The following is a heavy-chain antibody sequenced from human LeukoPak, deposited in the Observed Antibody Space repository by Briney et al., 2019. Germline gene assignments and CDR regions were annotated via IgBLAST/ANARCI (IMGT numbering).Heavy chain of an antibody. J-gene: IGHJ5*02. Sequence: SETLSLTCTVSGGSISSGSYYWSWIRQPAGKGLEWIGRIYTSGSTNYNPSLKSRVTISVDTSKNQFSLKLSSVTAADTAVYYCARDYGSGSYLPWGQGTLVTVSS. CDR3: ARDYGSGSYLP. D-gene: IGHD3-10*01. CDR2: IYTSGST. CDR1: GGSISSGSYY. V-gene: IGHV4-61*02.